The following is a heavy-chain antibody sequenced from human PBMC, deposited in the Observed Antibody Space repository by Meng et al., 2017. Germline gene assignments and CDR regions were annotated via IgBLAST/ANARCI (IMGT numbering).Heavy chain of an antibody. CDR1: GASIGSGPYY. CDR2: IYTSGST. CDR3: ERGVYCSSIRCSGEYYYDS. J-gene: IGHJ4*02. D-gene: IGHD2-2*01. Sequence: LRLSCTVSGASIGSGPYYWSWIRQPAGKGLEWVGRIYTSGSTNYNPSLQSRVSISVDTSNNLFFRKLTSVTAADTAVYYCERGVYCSSIRCSGEYYYDSCGQAILAVSS. V-gene: IGHV4-61*02.